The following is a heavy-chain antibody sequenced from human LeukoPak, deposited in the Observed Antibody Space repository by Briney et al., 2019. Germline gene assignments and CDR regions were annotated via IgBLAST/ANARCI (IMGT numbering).Heavy chain of an antibody. CDR2: IIPIFGTA. CDR3: ARDRGYSSGWYRPPDDY. J-gene: IGHJ4*02. V-gene: IGHV1-69*13. CDR1: GGTFSSYA. Sequence: ASVKVSCKASGGTFSSYAISWVRQAPGQGLEWMGGIIPIFGTANYAQKFQGRVTITADESTSTAYMELRSLRSDDTAVYYCARDRGYSSGWYRPPDDYWGQGTLDTVSS. D-gene: IGHD6-19*01.